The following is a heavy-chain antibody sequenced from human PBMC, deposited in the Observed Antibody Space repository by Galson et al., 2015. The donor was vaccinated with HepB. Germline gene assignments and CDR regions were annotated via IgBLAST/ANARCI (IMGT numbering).Heavy chain of an antibody. CDR2: IIPIFGTA. V-gene: IGHV1-69*01. CDR1: GGTFSSYA. J-gene: IGHJ3*02. CDR3: ARRSDDILTGYFGDAFDI. D-gene: IGHD3-9*01. Sequence: VKVSCKASGGTFSSYAISWVRQAPGQGLEWMGGIIPIFGTANYAQKFQGRVTITADESTSTAYMELSSLRSEDTAVYYCARRSDDILTGYFGDAFDIWGQGTMVTVSS.